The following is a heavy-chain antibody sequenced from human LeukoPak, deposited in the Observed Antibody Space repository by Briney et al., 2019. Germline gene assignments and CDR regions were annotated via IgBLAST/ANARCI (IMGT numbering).Heavy chain of an antibody. J-gene: IGHJ6*02. V-gene: IGHV1-18*01. Sequence: RASVTVSCKASGYTFTSYGISWVRQAPGQGLEWMGWISAYNGNTNYAQKLQGRVTMTTDTSTSTAYMELRSLRSDDTAVYYCARAEGRSYYYYGMDVWGQGTTVTVSS. CDR1: GYTFTSYG. CDR3: ARAEGRSYYYYGMDV. CDR2: ISAYNGNT.